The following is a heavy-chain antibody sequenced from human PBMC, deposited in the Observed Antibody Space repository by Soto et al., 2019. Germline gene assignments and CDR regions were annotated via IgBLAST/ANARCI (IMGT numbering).Heavy chain of an antibody. CDR3: ARSLMVYAEIDY. V-gene: IGHV4-34*01. J-gene: IGHJ4*02. CDR2: INHSGST. Sequence: PSETLSLTCAVYGGSFSGYYWSWIRQPPGKGLEWIGEINHSGSTNYNPSLKSRVTISVDTSKNQFSLKLSSVTAADTAVYYCARSLMVYAEIDYWGQGTLVTVSS. CDR1: GGSFSGYY. D-gene: IGHD2-8*01.